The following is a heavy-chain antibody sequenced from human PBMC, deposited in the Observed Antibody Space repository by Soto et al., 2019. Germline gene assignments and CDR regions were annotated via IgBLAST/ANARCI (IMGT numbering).Heavy chain of an antibody. D-gene: IGHD2-15*01. CDR1: GFTFSSYW. V-gene: IGHV3-7*01. CDR2: IKQDGSEK. J-gene: IGHJ4*02. CDR3: ARDAVAATPLIDY. Sequence: GGSLRLSCAASGFTFSSYWMSWVRQAPGKGLEWVANIKQDGSEKYYVDSVKGRFTISRDNAKNSLYLQMNSLRAEDTAVYYCARDAVAATPLIDYWGQGTRVTVSS.